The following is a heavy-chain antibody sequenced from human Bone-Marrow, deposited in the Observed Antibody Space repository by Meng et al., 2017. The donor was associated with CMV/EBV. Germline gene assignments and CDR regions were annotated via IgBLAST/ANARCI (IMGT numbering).Heavy chain of an antibody. D-gene: IGHD3-16*01. Sequence: SETLSLTCTVSGGSISSYYWSWIRHPPGKGLEWIGYIYYSGSTNYNPSLKSRVTISVDTSKNQFSLKLSSVTAADTAVYYCARDIMNGGYYYGMDVWGQGTTVTVSS. CDR2: IYYSGST. J-gene: IGHJ6*02. CDR1: GGSISSYY. V-gene: IGHV4-59*01. CDR3: ARDIMNGGYYYGMDV.